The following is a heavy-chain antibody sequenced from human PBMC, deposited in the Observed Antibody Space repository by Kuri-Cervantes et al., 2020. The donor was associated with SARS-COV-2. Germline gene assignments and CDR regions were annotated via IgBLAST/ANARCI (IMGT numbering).Heavy chain of an antibody. V-gene: IGHV3-21*01. CDR2: ISSSSSYI. Sequence: GESLKISCAASGFTFSSYSMNWVRQAPGKGLEWVSSISSSSSYIYYADSEKGRFTISRDNAKNSLYLQMNSLRAEDTAVYYCARDMGDVDYSNPPRVFDYWGQGTLVTVSS. CDR3: ARDMGDVDYSNPPRVFDY. D-gene: IGHD4-11*01. J-gene: IGHJ4*02. CDR1: GFTFSSYS.